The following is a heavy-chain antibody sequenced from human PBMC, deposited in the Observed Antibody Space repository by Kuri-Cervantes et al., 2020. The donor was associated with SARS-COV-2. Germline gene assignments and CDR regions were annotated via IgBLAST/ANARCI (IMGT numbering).Heavy chain of an antibody. CDR3: VKDPKGFGVSFLVAAFDI. CDR1: GFSFSSYA. D-gene: IGHD3-3*02. J-gene: IGHJ3*02. CDR2: NSSNGGST. Sequence: GESLKISCSASGFSFSSYAMHWVRQPPGKGLEYVSANSSNGGSTYYADSVKGRFTISRDNSKSTLYLQMSSLRAEDTAVYYCVKDPKGFGVSFLVAAFDIWGQGTMVTVSS. V-gene: IGHV3-64D*08.